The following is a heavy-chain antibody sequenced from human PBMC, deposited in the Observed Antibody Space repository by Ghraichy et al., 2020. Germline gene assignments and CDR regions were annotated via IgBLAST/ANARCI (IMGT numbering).Heavy chain of an antibody. D-gene: IGHD3-10*01. CDR1: GYTFTSYA. V-gene: IGHV1-3*01. Sequence: ASVKVSCKASGYTFTSYAMHWVRQAPGQRLEWMGWINAGNGNTKYSQKFQGRVTITRDTSASTAYMELSSLRSEDTAVYYCARSQDTLWFGENWFDPWGQGTLVTVSS. CDR2: INAGNGNT. J-gene: IGHJ5*02. CDR3: ARSQDTLWFGENWFDP.